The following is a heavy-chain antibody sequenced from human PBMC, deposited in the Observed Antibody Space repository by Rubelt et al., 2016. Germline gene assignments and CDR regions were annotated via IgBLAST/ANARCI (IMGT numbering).Heavy chain of an antibody. V-gene: IGHV3-72*01. CDR2: TRNKANSHTT. CDR1: GFTFSDHY. D-gene: IGHD3-16*01. CDR3: VRVAVNYVYDY. Sequence: EVQLVESGGGLVQPGGSLRLSCAASGFTFSDHYMDWVRQAPGKGLEWVGRTRNKANSHTTEYAASVKGRFTISRDESKNSLYLQMNSLKTEDTAVYYCVRVAVNYVYDYWGQGTLVTVSS. J-gene: IGHJ4*02.